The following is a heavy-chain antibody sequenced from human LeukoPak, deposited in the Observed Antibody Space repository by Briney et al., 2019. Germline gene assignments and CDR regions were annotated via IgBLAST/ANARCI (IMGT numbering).Heavy chain of an antibody. V-gene: IGHV3-33*01. CDR2: IWYDGTSK. D-gene: IGHD6-13*01. CDR1: GFSLSADG. J-gene: IGHJ4*02. CDR3: ARSQSSSLIDY. Sequence: PGRSLRLSCAASGFSLSADGVHWVRQAPGKGLEWVAVIWYDGTSKDYADSVKGRLTFSRDNSKNTLYLQMNSLTVEDTAVYYCARSQSSSLIDYWGQGTLVTVSS.